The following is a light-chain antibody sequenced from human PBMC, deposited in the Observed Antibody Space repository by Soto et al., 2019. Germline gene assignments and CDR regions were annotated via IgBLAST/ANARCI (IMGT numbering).Light chain of an antibody. J-gene: IGKJ5*01. CDR1: QSVCNNY. CDR2: GAS. CDR3: QHFGGTTFS. Sequence: ILLTQSPDTLSLSPGERATRSCRASQSVCNNYLAWYQQKPGQAPSLLIYGASTRATGIPDRFSGSGSGTHFTLTISRLEPGDFAGYYCQHFGGTTFSFGRGARLEIK. V-gene: IGKV3-20*01.